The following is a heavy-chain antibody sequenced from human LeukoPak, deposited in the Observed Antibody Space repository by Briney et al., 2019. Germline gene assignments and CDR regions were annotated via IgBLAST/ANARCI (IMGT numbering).Heavy chain of an antibody. D-gene: IGHD3-22*01. CDR1: GFSFRSFW. J-gene: IGHJ3*01. Sequence: GGSLRLSCAASGFSFRSFWMTWVRQAPGKGLEWVAYIKEDGSEEHYVDSVKGRFTISRDNAKNSLSLQMNSLRAEDTAVYYCARDPYASSGYGAFDLWGQGTMVTVSS. CDR2: IKEDGSEE. V-gene: IGHV3-7*01. CDR3: ARDPYASSGYGAFDL.